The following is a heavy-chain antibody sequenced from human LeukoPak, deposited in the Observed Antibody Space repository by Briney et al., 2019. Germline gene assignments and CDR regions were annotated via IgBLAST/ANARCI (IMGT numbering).Heavy chain of an antibody. V-gene: IGHV1-2*02. D-gene: IGHD6-19*01. CDR2: INPNSGGT. CDR3: ARVDPASLAVHY. J-gene: IGHJ4*02. Sequence: ASVKVSCKTSGYTFTRYFLHWVRQAPGQGLEWMGRINPNSGGTNCGQRFQDRVTMTRDTSIATAYMELRSLTYDDTAVYYCARVDPASLAVHYWGQGTLVTVSS. CDR1: GYTFTRYF.